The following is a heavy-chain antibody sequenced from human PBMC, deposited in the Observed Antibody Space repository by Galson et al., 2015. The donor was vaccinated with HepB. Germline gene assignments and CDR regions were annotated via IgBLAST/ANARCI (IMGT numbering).Heavy chain of an antibody. CDR3: ARDSYADYGMDV. J-gene: IGHJ6*02. CDR1: GGTFSSYA. Sequence: SVKVSCKASGGTFSSYAISWVRQAPGQGLEWMGRIIPILGIANYAQKFQGRVTITADKSTSTAYMELSSLRSEDTAVYYCARDSYADYGMDVWGQGTTVTVSS. CDR2: IIPILGIA. D-gene: IGHD5-18*01. V-gene: IGHV1-69*04.